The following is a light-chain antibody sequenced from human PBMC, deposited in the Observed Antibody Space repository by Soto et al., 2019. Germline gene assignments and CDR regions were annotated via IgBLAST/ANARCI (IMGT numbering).Light chain of an antibody. CDR3: LQCDNYPWT. V-gene: IGKV1-6*01. Sequence: AIQMTQSPSSLSASVGDRVTIPCGPSRARQIDLGWYQQRPGKAPKLLIFGASSLEDGVPSRFSGSGSGTDFTLTISSLQPEDFATYYCLQCDNYPWTFGQGTKVEI. CDR1: RARQID. CDR2: GAS. J-gene: IGKJ1*01.